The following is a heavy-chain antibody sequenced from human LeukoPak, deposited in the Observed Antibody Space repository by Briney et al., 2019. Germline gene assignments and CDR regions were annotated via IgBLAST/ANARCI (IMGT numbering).Heavy chain of an antibody. J-gene: IGHJ4*02. CDR3: ARDRGIVVVPAAIYDY. CDR1: GYTFASYD. Sequence: ASVKVSCKASGYTFASYDINWVRQATGQGLEWMGWMNPNSGNTGYAQKFQGRVTMTRDTSTSTVYMELSSLRSEDTAVYYCARDRGIVVVPAAIYDYWGQGTLVTVSS. V-gene: IGHV1-8*01. D-gene: IGHD2-2*02. CDR2: MNPNSGNT.